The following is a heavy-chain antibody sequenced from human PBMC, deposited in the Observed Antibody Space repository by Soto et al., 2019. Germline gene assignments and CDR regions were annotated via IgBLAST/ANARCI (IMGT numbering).Heavy chain of an antibody. CDR3: ARLWFGELEFEDWFDP. CDR2: INAGNGNT. J-gene: IGHJ5*02. V-gene: IGHV1-3*01. Sequence: ASVKVSCKASGYTFTSYAMHWVRQAPGQRLEWMGWINAGNGNTKYSQKFQGRVTITRDTSASTAYMELSSLRSEDTAVYYCARLWFGELEFEDWFDPWGQGTLVTVSS. CDR1: GYTFTSYA. D-gene: IGHD3-10*01.